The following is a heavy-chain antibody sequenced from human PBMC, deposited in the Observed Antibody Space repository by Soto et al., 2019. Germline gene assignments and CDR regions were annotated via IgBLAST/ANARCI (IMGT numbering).Heavy chain of an antibody. D-gene: IGHD2-15*01. J-gene: IGHJ4*02. CDR3: ARDPTYCSGGSCYEGRYGFDY. CDR1: GGSISSYY. Sequence: SETLSLTCTVSGGSISSYYWSWIRQPPGKGLEWIGYIYYSGSTNYNPSLKSRVTISVDTSKNQFSLKLSSVTAADTAVYYCARDPTYCSGGSCYEGRYGFDYWGQGTLVTVSS. V-gene: IGHV4-59*01. CDR2: IYYSGST.